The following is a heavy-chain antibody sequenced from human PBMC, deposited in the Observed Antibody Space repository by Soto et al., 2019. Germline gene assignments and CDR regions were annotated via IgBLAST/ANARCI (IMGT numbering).Heavy chain of an antibody. V-gene: IGHV4-31*03. D-gene: IGHD3-22*01. CDR3: ARRDRSGFSYWLDT. CDR1: GGSISDGYY. Sequence: QVQLQESGPGLVKPSQTLSLTCTVSGGSISDGYYWSWIRQHPGKGLEWIGSISDSGSTSYNPSHKSRLTRSVDTSKNQFSLNLRSVTAADTAVYYCARRDRSGFSYWLDTWGQGTLVTVSS. CDR2: ISDSGST. J-gene: IGHJ5*02.